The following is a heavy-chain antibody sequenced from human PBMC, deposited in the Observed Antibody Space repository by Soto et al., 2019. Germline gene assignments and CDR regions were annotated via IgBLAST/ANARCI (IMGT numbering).Heavy chain of an antibody. J-gene: IGHJ4*02. V-gene: IGHV3-30*04. CDR3: ARELERVFDY. D-gene: IGHD1-1*01. CDR1: GFTFSSYA. Sequence: QVQLVESGGGVVQPGRSLRLSCAASGFTFSSYAMQWVRQAPSKGLEWVAVIAYDGRNKYYADSVKGRFTISRDNSKNTLYLQMNSLRIEDTAVYYCARELERVFDYWGQGTLVTVSS. CDR2: IAYDGRNK.